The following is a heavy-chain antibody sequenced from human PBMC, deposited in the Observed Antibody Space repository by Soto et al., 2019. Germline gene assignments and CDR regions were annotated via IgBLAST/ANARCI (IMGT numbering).Heavy chain of an antibody. J-gene: IGHJ4*02. D-gene: IGHD4-17*01. Sequence: QVQLVESGGGVVQPGRSLRLSCAASGFTFSSYGMHWVRQAPGKGLEWVAVIWSDGSNKYYADAVKGRFTISRDNYKNTLYLQMNSLRAEDTAVYYCARDLDGDYGAVDYWGQGTLVTVSS. V-gene: IGHV3-33*01. CDR2: IWSDGSNK. CDR3: ARDLDGDYGAVDY. CDR1: GFTFSSYG.